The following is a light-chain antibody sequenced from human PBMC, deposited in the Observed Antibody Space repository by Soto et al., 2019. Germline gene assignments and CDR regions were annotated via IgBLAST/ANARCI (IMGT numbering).Light chain of an antibody. CDR2: GAS. CDR1: QSVTSGY. J-gene: IGKJ1*01. Sequence: EIVLTQSPGTLSLSPGERATLSCRASQSVTSGYLAWYQQQPNQAPRLLIYGASSRATGIPDRFSGSGSGTDFTLTISRLEPEDFAVYYCQQYGSSGTFGQGTKVDIK. V-gene: IGKV3-20*01. CDR3: QQYGSSGT.